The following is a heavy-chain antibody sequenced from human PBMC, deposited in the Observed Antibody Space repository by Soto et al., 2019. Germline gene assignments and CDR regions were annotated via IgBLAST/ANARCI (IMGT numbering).Heavy chain of an antibody. J-gene: IGHJ4*02. CDR2: IYHSGST. D-gene: IGHD6-19*01. CDR1: CGSIISSNW. Sequence: SETLSLTCAFSCGSIISSNWWSWVRQPPGKGLEWIGEIYHSGSTNYNPSLKSRVTISVDKSKNQFSLKLSSVTAADTAVYYCARRLSGIAVRYYFDYWGQGTLVTVSS. V-gene: IGHV4-4*02. CDR3: ARRLSGIAVRYYFDY.